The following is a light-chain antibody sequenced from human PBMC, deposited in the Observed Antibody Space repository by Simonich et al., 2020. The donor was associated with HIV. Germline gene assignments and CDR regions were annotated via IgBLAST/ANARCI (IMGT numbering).Light chain of an antibody. CDR1: SSDVGGYNY. CDR3: NSYSSSSTVI. Sequence: QSALTQPASVSGSPGQSITISCTGTSSDVGGYNYVSLYQQHPGKAPKLMIYDVSNRPSGVSYRFSASKSGNTASLTISGLQAEDEANYYCNSYSSSSTVIFGGGTWLTVL. CDR2: DVS. V-gene: IGLV2-14*03. J-gene: IGLJ2*01.